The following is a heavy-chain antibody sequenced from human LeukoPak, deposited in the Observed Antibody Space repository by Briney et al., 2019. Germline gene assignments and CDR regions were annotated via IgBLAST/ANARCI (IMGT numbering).Heavy chain of an antibody. CDR1: GYTFTDYY. CDR3: ARIGYNHYFDY. J-gene: IGHJ4*02. D-gene: IGHD1-14*01. Sequence: ASVNVSCKASGYTFTDYYLHWVRQAPGQGLEWMGWINPNSGGTNYAQTFQGRVTMTRDTSITTAYSELSRLRSDDTAVYYCARIGYNHYFDYWGQGTLVTVSS. CDR2: INPNSGGT. V-gene: IGHV1-2*02.